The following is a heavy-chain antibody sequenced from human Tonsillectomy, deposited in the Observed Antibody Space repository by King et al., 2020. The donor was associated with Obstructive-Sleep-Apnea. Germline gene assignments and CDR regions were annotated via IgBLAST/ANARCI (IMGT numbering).Heavy chain of an antibody. Sequence: VQLQESGPGLVKPSETLSLTCTVSGCSLSSYYWSWVRQPPGKGLEWIWRIYTSGSTHYNPSPKSRVTMSVDTSKNQFSLKLSSVTAADTAVYYCARDPWYFDLWGRGTLVTVSS. CDR2: IYTSGST. J-gene: IGHJ2*01. V-gene: IGHV4-4*07. CDR3: ARDPWYFDL. CDR1: GCSLSSYY.